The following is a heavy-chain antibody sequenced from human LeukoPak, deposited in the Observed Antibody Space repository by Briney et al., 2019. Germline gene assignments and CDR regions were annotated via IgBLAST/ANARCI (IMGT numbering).Heavy chain of an antibody. Sequence: ASVKVSCKASGYTFTSYYMHWVRQAPGQGLEWMGWINPNSGGTNYAQKFQGRVTMTRDTSISTAYMELSRLRSDDTAVYYCARGLAAVAGTLDYWGQGTLVTVSS. CDR1: GYTFTSYY. CDR3: ARGLAAVAGTLDY. D-gene: IGHD6-19*01. V-gene: IGHV1-2*02. J-gene: IGHJ4*02. CDR2: INPNSGGT.